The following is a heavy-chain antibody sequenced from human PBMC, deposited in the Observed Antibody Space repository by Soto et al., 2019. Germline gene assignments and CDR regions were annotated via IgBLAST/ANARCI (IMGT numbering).Heavy chain of an antibody. J-gene: IGHJ3*01. CDR1: GYSFTSYW. V-gene: IGHV5-10-1*01. Sequence: AESMPRSCKGSGYSFTSYWISWVRQMPGKGLEWMGRIDPSDSYTNYSPSFQGHVTISADKSISTAYLQWSSLKASDTAMYYCAGLLVDMATLDPFAFRGQRTIVTGSS. D-gene: IGHD5-12*01. CDR3: AGLLVDMATLDPFAF. CDR2: IDPSDSYT.